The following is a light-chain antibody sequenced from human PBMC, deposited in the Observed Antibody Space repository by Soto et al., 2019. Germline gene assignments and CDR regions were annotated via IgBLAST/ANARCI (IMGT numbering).Light chain of an antibody. Sequence: SYELTQPPSVSVSPGQTARITCSGDALPKQNAYWYQQKPGQAPVLVIYKDIERPSGSPERFSGSSSGTTVTLTISRVQAEDEADYYCQSADNSGIYYVFGTGTKLTVL. CDR1: ALPKQN. CDR3: QSADNSGIYYV. J-gene: IGLJ1*01. V-gene: IGLV3-25*03. CDR2: KDI.